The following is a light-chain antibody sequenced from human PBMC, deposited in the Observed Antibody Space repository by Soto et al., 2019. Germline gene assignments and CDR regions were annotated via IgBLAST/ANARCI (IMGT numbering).Light chain of an antibody. CDR2: YDN. Sequence: QSVLTQPPSVSAAPGQKVTISCSGSGSNIGNNYVSWYQQLPGTAPKLLIYYDNKRPSGIPDRFSGSKSGTSATLGITGLQTGDEANDYCGTWDSSLSAGGVFGGGTKLTVL. CDR1: GSNIGNNY. J-gene: IGLJ2*01. V-gene: IGLV1-51*01. CDR3: GTWDSSLSAGGV.